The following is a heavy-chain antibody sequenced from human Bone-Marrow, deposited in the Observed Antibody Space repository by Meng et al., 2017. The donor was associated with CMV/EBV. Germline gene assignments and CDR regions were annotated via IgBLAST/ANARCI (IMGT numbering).Heavy chain of an antibody. D-gene: IGHD6-19*01. V-gene: IGHV3-30*04. J-gene: IGHJ6*02. CDR1: GGTFSSYA. Sequence: SCKASGGTFSSYAMHWVRQAPGKGLEWVAVISYDGSNKYYADSVKGRFTISRDNSKNTLYLQMNSLRAEDTAVYYCAKDPYSSGWYSYYYYGMDVWGQGTTVTVSS. CDR3: AKDPYSSGWYSYYYYGMDV. CDR2: ISYDGSNK.